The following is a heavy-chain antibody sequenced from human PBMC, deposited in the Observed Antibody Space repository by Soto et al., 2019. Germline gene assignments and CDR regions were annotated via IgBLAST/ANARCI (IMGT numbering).Heavy chain of an antibody. CDR1: GFIFSNYA. D-gene: IGHD4-17*01. CDR3: AKGLMKGINTVYGIEV. J-gene: IGHJ6*02. V-gene: IGHV3-23*01. CDR2: ISASSTTI. Sequence: GGSLRLSCAASGFIFSNYARRWVRQAPGKGLEYVSAISASSTTIYYADPVKDRFTISRDNSKNTLYLQMNNLRAEDTAVYYCAKGLMKGINTVYGIEVWGQGTTVTV.